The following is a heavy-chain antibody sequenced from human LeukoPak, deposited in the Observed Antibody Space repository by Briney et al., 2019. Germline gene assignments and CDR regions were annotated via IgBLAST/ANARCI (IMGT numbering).Heavy chain of an antibody. J-gene: IGHJ4*02. CDR1: GFTFSSYW. D-gene: IGHD2-15*01. Sequence: GGSLRLSCAASGFTFSSYWMSWVRQAPGKGLEWVSYISSSGSTIYYADSVKGRFTISRDNAKNSLYLQMNSLRAEDTAVYYCARAPLVVVAATHYYFDYWGQGTLVTVSS. CDR3: ARAPLVVVAATHYYFDY. V-gene: IGHV3-48*04. CDR2: ISSSGSTI.